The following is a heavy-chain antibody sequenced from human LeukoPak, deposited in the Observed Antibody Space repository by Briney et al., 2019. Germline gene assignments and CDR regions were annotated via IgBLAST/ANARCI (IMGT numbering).Heavy chain of an antibody. J-gene: IGHJ4*02. CDR3: ARGPPPMFRGLIRRFENDS. V-gene: IGHV4-34*01. CDR2: IDNSGRT. CDR1: GGSFSGYY. D-gene: IGHD3-10*01. Sequence: SETLSLTCAVSGGSFSGYYWTWNRQPPGKGLEWIGEIDNSGRTNYNPSLKSRLTISVDTSKDQFSLRLSSVTAADSAVYYCARGPPPMFRGLIRRFENDSWGQGTLVTVSS.